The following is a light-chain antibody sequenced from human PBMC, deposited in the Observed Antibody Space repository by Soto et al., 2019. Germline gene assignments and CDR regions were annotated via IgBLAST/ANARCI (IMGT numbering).Light chain of an antibody. CDR2: ASS. Sequence: IQITPSPSSMSASVGDRVTITCRASQGIKNDVAWYQQKTGKDPKLLIYASSSLQSGVPPRFSGSGSGTDFTLTIRSMKTEELATYDCIKDYNYPYTVGKGT. CDR1: QGIKND. V-gene: IGKV1-6*01. CDR3: IKDYNYPYT. J-gene: IGKJ2*01.